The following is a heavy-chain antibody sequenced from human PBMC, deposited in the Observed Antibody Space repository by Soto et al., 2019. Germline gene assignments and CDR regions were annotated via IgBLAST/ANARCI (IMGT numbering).Heavy chain of an antibody. J-gene: IGHJ4*01. CDR3: TREAIVVIPAAQPSHFDS. CDR1: GYNFIKYG. V-gene: IGHV1-18*01. CDR2: ISPYSGYT. Sequence: QVQLVQPGAEVKKPGASVKVSCKGLGYNFIKYGINWVRQAPGQGLEWMGWISPYSGYTHSAQKFQGRLTLTTDTAATTAYIELRSLRSADTAIYYCTREAIVVIPAAQPSHFDSWGHGTLVTVSS. D-gene: IGHD2-2*01.